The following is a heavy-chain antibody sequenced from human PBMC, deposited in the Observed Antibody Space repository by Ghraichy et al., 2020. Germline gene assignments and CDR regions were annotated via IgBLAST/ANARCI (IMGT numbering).Heavy chain of an antibody. CDR1: GESFTDYY. CDR3: ARGGYGDPYYNYNALDV. V-gene: IGHV4-34*01. CDR2: INHSGST. J-gene: IGHJ6*02. Sequence: SQTLSLTCGVSGESFTDYYWSWIRQSPGKGLEWIGEINHSGSTNYSPSLKSRVTISVDTSKTQFSLNLKSVTAADTAVYFCARGGYGDPYYNYNALDVWGQGTTVTVSS. D-gene: IGHD4-17*01.